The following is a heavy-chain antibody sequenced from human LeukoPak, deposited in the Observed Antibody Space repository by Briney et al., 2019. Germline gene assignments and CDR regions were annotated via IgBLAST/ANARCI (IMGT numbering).Heavy chain of an antibody. CDR2: IYSGGST. Sequence: TGGSLRLSCAASGFTVSSNYMSWVRQAPGKGLEWVSIIYSGGSTYYADSVKGRFTISRDNSKNTLYLQMNSLRAEDTAVYYCARDISSGYYDAFDIWGQWTMVTVSS. J-gene: IGHJ3*02. V-gene: IGHV3-66*01. CDR3: ARDISSGYYDAFDI. CDR1: GFTVSSNY. D-gene: IGHD3-22*01.